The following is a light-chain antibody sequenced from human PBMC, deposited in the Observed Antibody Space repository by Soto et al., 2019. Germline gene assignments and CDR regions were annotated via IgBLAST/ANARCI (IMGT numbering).Light chain of an antibody. V-gene: IGKV3-20*01. CDR2: GAS. CDR3: QQYGSSPWT. J-gene: IGKJ1*01. Sequence: EIVLTQSPGTLSLSPVERATISCRASQSVSSSYLAWYQQKPGQAPRLLIYGASSRATGIPDRFSGSGSGTDFTLTISRLEPEDFAVYYCQQYGSSPWTFGQGTKVDIK. CDR1: QSVSSSY.